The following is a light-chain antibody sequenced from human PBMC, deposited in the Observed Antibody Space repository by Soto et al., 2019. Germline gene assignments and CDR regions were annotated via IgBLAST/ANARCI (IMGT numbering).Light chain of an antibody. CDR2: ASS. Sequence: DIQMTQSPSSLSASVGDRVTITCRASQSIATCLNWYQQKSGKAPKLLIYASSTLQSGVPSRFTGSGSGTEFTLTISSLQLEDFATYFCQQSYSTPISFGQGTRLEIK. CDR3: QQSYSTPIS. CDR1: QSIATC. V-gene: IGKV1-39*01. J-gene: IGKJ5*01.